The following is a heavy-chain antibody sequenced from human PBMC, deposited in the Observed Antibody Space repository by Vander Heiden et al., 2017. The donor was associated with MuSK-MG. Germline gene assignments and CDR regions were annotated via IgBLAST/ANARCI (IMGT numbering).Heavy chain of an antibody. CDR1: NDSISSGVYY. CDR3: ARTSSQGFWDS. Sequence: QVQLQESGPGLVKASQTLSLTCTVSNDSISSGVYYWSWIRQPPGKGLEWIGYISSSGGPHYTPSLRSRLDMSVDTSKSQFSPRLSSVSAADTAVYYCARTSSQGFWDSWGQGSLVTVSS. V-gene: IGHV4-30-4*01. D-gene: IGHD2-2*01. J-gene: IGHJ4*02. CDR2: ISSSGGP.